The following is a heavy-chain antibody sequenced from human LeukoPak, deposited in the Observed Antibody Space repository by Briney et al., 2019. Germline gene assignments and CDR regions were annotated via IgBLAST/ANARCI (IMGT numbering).Heavy chain of an antibody. J-gene: IGHJ4*02. Sequence: GGSLRLSCAASGFTFSSYATSWVRQAPGKGLEWVSAISGSGGSTYYADSVKGRFTISRDNSKNTLYLQMNSLRSEDTAVYYCAKAPAAGRYFDYWGQGALVTVSS. V-gene: IGHV3-23*01. CDR3: AKAPAAGRYFDY. CDR1: GFTFSSYA. D-gene: IGHD6-13*01. CDR2: ISGSGGST.